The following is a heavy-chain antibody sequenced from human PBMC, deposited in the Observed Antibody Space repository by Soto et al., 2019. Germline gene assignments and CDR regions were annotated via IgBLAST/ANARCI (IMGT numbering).Heavy chain of an antibody. Sequence: QVQLVQSGAEVKKPGASVKVSCKASGYTFSNYGTSWVRKAPGQGLEWMGWISAYNGNTHYAQKFKGRVTMTTDTSTGTAYMELRSLRSDDTAVYYCARDVPATAAFLWDYWGQGTQVTVSS. D-gene: IGHD3-3*02. CDR2: ISAYNGNT. CDR3: ARDVPATAAFLWDY. CDR1: GYTFSNYG. J-gene: IGHJ4*02. V-gene: IGHV1-18*01.